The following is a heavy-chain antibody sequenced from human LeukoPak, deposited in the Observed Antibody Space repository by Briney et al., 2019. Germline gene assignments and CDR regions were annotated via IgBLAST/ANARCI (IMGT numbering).Heavy chain of an antibody. J-gene: IGHJ4*02. Sequence: PGGSLRLSCAASGFTFSSYWMSWVRQAPGKGLEWVANIKQDGSEKYYVDSVKGRFTISRDNAKNSLYLQMNSLRAEDTAGYYCARDAGSRTYYYDSSPYAYWGQGTLVTVSS. V-gene: IGHV3-7*01. CDR3: ARDAGSRTYYYDSSPYAY. D-gene: IGHD3-22*01. CDR2: IKQDGSEK. CDR1: GFTFSSYW.